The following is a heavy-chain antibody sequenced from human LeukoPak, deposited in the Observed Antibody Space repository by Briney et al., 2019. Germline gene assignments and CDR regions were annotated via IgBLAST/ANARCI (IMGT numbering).Heavy chain of an antibody. D-gene: IGHD1-26*01. CDR3: ASSQVGATLRD. CDR2: IFPKSGAT. J-gene: IGHJ4*02. Sequence: ASVKVSCKASGYTFTDSYIHWVRQAPGQGLEWMGWIFPKSGATNYAQKFQVRVTMTRDTSISTAYMELSRLRYDDTAVYYCASSQVGATLRDWGQGALVTVS. CDR1: GYTFTDSY. V-gene: IGHV1-2*02.